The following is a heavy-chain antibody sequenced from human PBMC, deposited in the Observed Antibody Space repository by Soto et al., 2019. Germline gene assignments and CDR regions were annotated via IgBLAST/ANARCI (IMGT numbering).Heavy chain of an antibody. J-gene: IGHJ6*02. CDR1: GFTFSSYG. CDR3: ARHANASYGPVRGGYYYYYGMDV. V-gene: IGHV3-33*01. Sequence: LSCAASGFTFSSYGMHWVRQAPGKGREWVAVIWYDGSNKYYADSVKGRFTISRDNSKNTLYLQMNSLRAEDPALYYCARHANASYGPVRGGYYYYYGMDVWGQGTTVPASS. D-gene: IGHD5-18*01. CDR2: IWYDGSNK.